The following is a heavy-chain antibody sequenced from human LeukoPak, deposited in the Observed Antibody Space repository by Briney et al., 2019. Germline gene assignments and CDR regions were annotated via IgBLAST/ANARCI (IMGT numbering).Heavy chain of an antibody. D-gene: IGHD5-12*01. CDR3: AGGGATSFDY. J-gene: IGHJ4*02. Sequence: GGSLRLSCAASGFDVSYYSMNWVRQAPGKGLEWVSYISFSNSTLYYADSVRGRFTSSRDNAKNSLSLQMNSLRAEDTAVYYCAGGGATSFDYWGQGILVTVSS. V-gene: IGHV3-48*04. CDR2: ISFSNSTL. CDR1: GFDVSYYS.